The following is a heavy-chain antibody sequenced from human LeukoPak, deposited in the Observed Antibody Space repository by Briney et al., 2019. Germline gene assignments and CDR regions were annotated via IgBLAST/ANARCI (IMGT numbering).Heavy chain of an antibody. D-gene: IGHD6-19*01. Sequence: PGGSLRLSCAASEFAFSVYEMYWVRQAPGKGLEWVSYVSSSGGTRYYADSVKGRFTISRDNAKNSLYLQMNSLRGEDTAVYYCATLTVASSFDYWRQGALVTVSS. V-gene: IGHV3-48*03. J-gene: IGHJ4*02. CDR3: ATLTVASSFDY. CDR1: EFAFSVYE. CDR2: VSSSGGTR.